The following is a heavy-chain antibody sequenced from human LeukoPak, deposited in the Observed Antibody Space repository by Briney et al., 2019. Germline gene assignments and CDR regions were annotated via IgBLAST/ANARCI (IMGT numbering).Heavy chain of an antibody. CDR3: ARDHGIKGNPFYFDY. CDR1: GYTFTSYG. D-gene: IGHD1-14*01. V-gene: IGHV1-18*01. Sequence: ASVKVSCKASGYTFTSYGISWVRQAPRQGLEWMGWISAYNGNTNFAQKLQDRVTMTTDTSTSTAYMELRSLRSDDTAVYYCARDHGIKGNPFYFDYWGQGTLVTVSS. J-gene: IGHJ4*02. CDR2: ISAYNGNT.